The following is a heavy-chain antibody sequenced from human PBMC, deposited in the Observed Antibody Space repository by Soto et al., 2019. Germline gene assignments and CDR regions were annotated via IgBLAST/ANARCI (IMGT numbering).Heavy chain of an antibody. J-gene: IGHJ5*02. CDR1: GYPFTSYG. V-gene: IGHV1-18*01. CDR3: ARDRCSSTSCLPWFDP. Sequence: XSVKVACKASGYPFTSYGFIWVRQAPGQGLEWMGWISAYNGNTNYAQKLQGRVTMTTDTSTSTAYMELRSLRSDDTAVYYCARDRCSSTSCLPWFDPWGQRTLVTVSS. D-gene: IGHD2-2*01. CDR2: ISAYNGNT.